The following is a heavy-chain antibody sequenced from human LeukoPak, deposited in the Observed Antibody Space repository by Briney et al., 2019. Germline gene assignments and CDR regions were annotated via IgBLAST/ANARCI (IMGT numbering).Heavy chain of an antibody. J-gene: IGHJ4*02. Sequence: GASVKVSCKASGYTFTSYAMNWVRQAPGQGLEWMGWINTNTGNPTYAQGFTGRFVFSLDTSVSTAYQQISSLKAEDTAVYYCARVVPHYYDSSGYYEYFDYWGQGTLVTVSS. CDR3: ARVVPHYYDSSGYYEYFDY. CDR1: GYTFTSYA. CDR2: INTNTGNP. D-gene: IGHD3-22*01. V-gene: IGHV7-4-1*02.